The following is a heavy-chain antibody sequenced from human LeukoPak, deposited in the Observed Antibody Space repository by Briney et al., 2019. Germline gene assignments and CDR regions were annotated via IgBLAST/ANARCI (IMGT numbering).Heavy chain of an antibody. CDR3: ARGDFDWLYLCYYYYMDV. Sequence: SETLSLTCTVSGGSISSYYRSWVRQPPGKGLEWGGYIYYSGRTNYNPSLKSRVTISEETSKNQFSLKLSSVTAADTAVYYCARGDFDWLYLCYYYYMDVWGKATTVTFSS. CDR2: IYYSGRT. D-gene: IGHD3-9*01. J-gene: IGHJ6*03. V-gene: IGHV4-59*01. CDR1: GGSISSYY.